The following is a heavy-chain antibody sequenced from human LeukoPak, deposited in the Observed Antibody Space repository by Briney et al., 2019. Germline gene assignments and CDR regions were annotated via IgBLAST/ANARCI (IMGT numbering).Heavy chain of an antibody. CDR2: IYYSGST. D-gene: IGHD5-18*01. CDR1: GGSISSGGYS. V-gene: IGHV4-30-4*07. Sequence: SETLSLTCAVSGGSISSGGYSWSWIRQPPGKGLEWIGYIYYSGSTYYNPSLKSRVTISVDTSKNQFSLKLSSVTAADTAVYYCAGRGYSYGYSAAFDYWGQGTLVTVSS. J-gene: IGHJ4*02. CDR3: AGRGYSYGYSAAFDY.